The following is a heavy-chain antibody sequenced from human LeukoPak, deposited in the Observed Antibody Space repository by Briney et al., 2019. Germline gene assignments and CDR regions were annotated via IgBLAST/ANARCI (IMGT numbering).Heavy chain of an antibody. Sequence: ASVKVSCKASGYTFTTYAINWVRQVPGQGLEWMGWISTNTGNPTYAQGFTGRFVFSLDTSVSTAYLEISSLKAEDAAVYYCARRTRQLLVFWFDPWGQGTLVTVSS. CDR3: ARRTRQLLVFWFDP. D-gene: IGHD6-19*01. J-gene: IGHJ5*02. CDR2: ISTNTGNP. CDR1: GYTFTTYA. V-gene: IGHV7-4-1*02.